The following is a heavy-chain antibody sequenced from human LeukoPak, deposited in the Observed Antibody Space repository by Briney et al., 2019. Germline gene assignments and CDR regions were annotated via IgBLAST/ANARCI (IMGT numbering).Heavy chain of an antibody. CDR1: GFTFSSYA. D-gene: IGHD6-13*01. J-gene: IGHJ6*02. CDR2: ISSSGSTI. CDR3: ARDREQLDVYYYYGMDV. V-gene: IGHV3-48*04. Sequence: GGSLRLSCAASGFTFSSYAMTWVRQAPGKGLEWVSYISSSGSTIYYADSVKGRFTISRDNAKNSLYLQMNSLRAEDTAVYYCARDREQLDVYYYYGMDVWGQGTTVTVSS.